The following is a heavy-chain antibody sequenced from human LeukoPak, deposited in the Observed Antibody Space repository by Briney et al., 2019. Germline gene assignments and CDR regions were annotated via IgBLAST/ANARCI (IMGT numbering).Heavy chain of an antibody. J-gene: IGHJ4*02. Sequence: GESLKISCAASGFTFSSYEMNWVRQAPGKGLEWVSYISRSRSTIYYADSVKGRFTISRDNAKNSLYLQMSSLRAEDTAVYYCARSGYDVVFDYWGQGTLVTVSS. V-gene: IGHV3-48*03. D-gene: IGHD5-12*01. CDR1: GFTFSSYE. CDR2: ISRSRSTI. CDR3: ARSGYDVVFDY.